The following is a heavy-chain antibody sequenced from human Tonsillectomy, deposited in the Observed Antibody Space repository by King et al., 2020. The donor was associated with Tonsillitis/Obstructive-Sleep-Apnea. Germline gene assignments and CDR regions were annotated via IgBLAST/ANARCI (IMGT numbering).Heavy chain of an antibody. CDR3: AKTMIIVGFYFDN. Sequence: VQLVESGGGVVQPGRSLRLSCAASGFTFSGNAMHWVRQAPGKGLGWVAVISYDGSNKYYADSVMGRFTISRDNSKNTLYLQMNSLRPEETAVYYCAKTMIIVGFYFDNWGQGTLVTVSS. D-gene: IGHD3-22*01. J-gene: IGHJ4*02. CDR2: ISYDGSNK. CDR1: GFTFSGNA. V-gene: IGHV3-30*18.